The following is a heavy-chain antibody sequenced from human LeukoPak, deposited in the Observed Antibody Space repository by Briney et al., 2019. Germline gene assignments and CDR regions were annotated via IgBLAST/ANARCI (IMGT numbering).Heavy chain of an antibody. CDR3: ARDRKEHYFDY. Sequence: GGSLRLSCAASGFTFSSYAMHWVRQAPGKGLEWVAVISYDGSNKYYADSVKGRFTISRDNSKNTLYLQMNSLRAEDTAVYYCARDRKEHYFDYWGQGTLVTVSS. CDR2: ISYDGSNK. CDR1: GFTFSSYA. D-gene: IGHD1-14*01. V-gene: IGHV3-30*04. J-gene: IGHJ4*02.